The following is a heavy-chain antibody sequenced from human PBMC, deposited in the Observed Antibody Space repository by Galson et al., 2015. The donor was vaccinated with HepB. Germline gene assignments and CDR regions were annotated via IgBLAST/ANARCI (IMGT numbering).Heavy chain of an antibody. D-gene: IGHD2/OR15-2a*01. CDR1: GNTFSSYT. CDR3: ARENSRSAFDI. Sequence: SVKVSCKASGNTFSSYTVSWVRQAPGQGLEWMGRIIPTLSITNYAQKFQGRVTITADKATSTAYMELSSLRSEDTAIYYCARENSRSAFDIWGQGTKVAVSS. CDR2: IIPTLSIT. J-gene: IGHJ3*02. V-gene: IGHV1-69*04.